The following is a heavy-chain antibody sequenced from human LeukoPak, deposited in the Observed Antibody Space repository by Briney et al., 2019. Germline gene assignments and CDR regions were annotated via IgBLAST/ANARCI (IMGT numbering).Heavy chain of an antibody. CDR2: IKTDGSTT. Sequence: PGGSLRLSCAASGFTFSSYWMHWVRQAPGRGLVWVSRIKTDGSTTSYADSVKGRFTISRDNAKNTLYLQMNSLRAEDTAVYYCEGYTIDGGDAFDIWGQGTMVTVSS. CDR3: EGYTIDGGDAFDI. D-gene: IGHD1-1*01. V-gene: IGHV3-74*01. J-gene: IGHJ3*02. CDR1: GFTFSSYW.